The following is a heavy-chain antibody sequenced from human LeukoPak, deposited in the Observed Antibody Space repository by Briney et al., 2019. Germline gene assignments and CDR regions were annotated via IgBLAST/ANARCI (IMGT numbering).Heavy chain of an antibody. Sequence: GGSLRLSCAASGFTFDDYAMRWVRQAPGKGLEWVSGISWNSGSIGYADSVKGRFTISRDNAKNSLYLQMNSLRAEDTALYYCAKSRAFVAYFDYWGQGTLVTVSS. CDR3: AKSRAFVAYFDY. V-gene: IGHV3-9*01. J-gene: IGHJ4*02. CDR1: GFTFDDYA. CDR2: ISWNSGSI. D-gene: IGHD3-16*02.